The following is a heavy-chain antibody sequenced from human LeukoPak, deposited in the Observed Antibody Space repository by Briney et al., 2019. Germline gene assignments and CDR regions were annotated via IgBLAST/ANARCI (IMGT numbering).Heavy chain of an antibody. V-gene: IGHV4-38-2*02. CDR2: IYHSGST. CDR1: GYSISSGYY. D-gene: IGHD6-25*01. CDR3: ARRGGYNAHLNPRYYYYYMDV. J-gene: IGHJ6*03. Sequence: SETLSLTCTVSGYSISSGYYWGWIRQPPGKGLEWIGSIYHSGSTYYNPSLKSRVTISVDTSKNQFSLKLSSVTAADTAVYYCARRGGYNAHLNPRYYYYYMDVWGKGTTVTISS.